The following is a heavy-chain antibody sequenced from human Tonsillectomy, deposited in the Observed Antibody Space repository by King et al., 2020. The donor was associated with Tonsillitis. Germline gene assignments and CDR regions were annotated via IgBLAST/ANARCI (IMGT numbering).Heavy chain of an antibody. J-gene: IGHJ4*02. CDR1: GFSFSNYG. Sequence: VQLVESGGGVVQPGRSLRLSCAASGFSFSNYGMHWVRQAPGKGLEWVAVIWYDGSNKYYADSVKGRFTISIDNSRNTLYLQMESLRAEDTAVYYCARDPSYYSSSGVDYWGQGTLVTVSS. D-gene: IGHD6-6*01. CDR2: IWYDGSNK. CDR3: ARDPSYYSSSGVDY. V-gene: IGHV3-33*01.